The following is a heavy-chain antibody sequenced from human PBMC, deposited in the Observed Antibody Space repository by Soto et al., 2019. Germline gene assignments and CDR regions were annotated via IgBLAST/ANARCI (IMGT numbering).Heavy chain of an antibody. V-gene: IGHV3-30-3*01. CDR1: GFTFSSYA. D-gene: IGHD6-19*01. CDR2: ISYDGSNK. J-gene: IGHJ6*02. Sequence: QVQLVESGGGVVQPGRSLRLSCAASGFTFSSYAMHWVRQAPGKGLEWVAVISYDGSNKYYADSVKGRFTISRDNSKNTLYLQMNSLSAEDTAVYYCARSAVAGDFYYYYGMDVWGQGTTVTVSS. CDR3: ARSAVAGDFYYYYGMDV.